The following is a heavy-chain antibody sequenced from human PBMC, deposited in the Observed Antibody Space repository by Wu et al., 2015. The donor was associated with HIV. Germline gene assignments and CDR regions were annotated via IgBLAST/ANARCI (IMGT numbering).Heavy chain of an antibody. CDR2: INPNSGGT. CDR3: AREPTSGYSSGSNWFDP. Sequence: QVQLVQSGAEVKKPGASVKVSCKASGYTFTGYYMHWVRQAPGQGLEWMGWINPNSGGTNYAQKFQGRVTMTRDTSISTAYMELSRLRSDDTAVYYCAREPTSGYSSGSNWFDPVGPGEPWSTVSS. D-gene: IGHD6-19*01. V-gene: IGHV1-2*02. CDR1: GYTFTGYY. J-gene: IGHJ5*02.